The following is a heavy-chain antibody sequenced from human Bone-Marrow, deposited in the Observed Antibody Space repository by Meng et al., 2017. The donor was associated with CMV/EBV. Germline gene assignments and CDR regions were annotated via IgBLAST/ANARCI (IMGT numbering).Heavy chain of an antibody. CDR1: GGSFSGYY. CDR2: INHSGST. CDR3: ARGFSWYYDFWSGYYTLFDY. Sequence: GSLRLSCAVYGGSFSGYYWSWIRQPPGKGLEWIGEINHSGSTNYSPSPSLKSRVTISVDTSKNQFSLKLSSVTAADTAVYYCARGFSWYYDFWSGYYTLFDYWDQGTLVTVSS. D-gene: IGHD3-3*01. J-gene: IGHJ4*02. V-gene: IGHV4-34*01.